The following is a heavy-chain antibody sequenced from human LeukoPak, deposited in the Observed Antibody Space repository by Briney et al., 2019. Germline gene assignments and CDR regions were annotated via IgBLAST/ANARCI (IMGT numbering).Heavy chain of an antibody. Sequence: SETLSLTCAVSGGSFSGHYWNWIRQPPGKGLEWIGEINHGGSTNYNPSLKSRVTISVDTPKNQFSLKLSSVTAADTAMYYCARVKRKYQVLKPLHETPSHYFDYWGQGTLVTVSS. CDR1: GGSFSGHY. J-gene: IGHJ4*02. CDR2: INHGGST. D-gene: IGHD2-2*01. CDR3: ARVKRKYQVLKPLHETPSHYFDY. V-gene: IGHV4-34*01.